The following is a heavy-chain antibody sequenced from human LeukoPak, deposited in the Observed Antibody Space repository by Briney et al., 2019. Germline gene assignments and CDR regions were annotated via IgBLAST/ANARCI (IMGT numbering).Heavy chain of an antibody. CDR1: GFTFSSYA. CDR2: ISGSGGST. J-gene: IGHJ4*02. D-gene: IGHD5-24*01. Sequence: QSGGSLRLSCAASGFTFSSYAMSWVRQAPGKGLEWVSAISGSGGSTYYADSVKGRFTISRDNSKNTLHLQMNSLRAEDTAVYYCAKAGDGYNEGFDYWGQGTLVTVSS. CDR3: AKAGDGYNEGFDY. V-gene: IGHV3-23*01.